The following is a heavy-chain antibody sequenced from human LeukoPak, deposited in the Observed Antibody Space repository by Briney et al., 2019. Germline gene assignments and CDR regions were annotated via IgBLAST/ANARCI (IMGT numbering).Heavy chain of an antibody. CDR3: ARVSLIYGSGSYYQSPLAY. Sequence: GASVKVSCKASGYIFNDYYMHWVRQAPGQGLEWMGWINPNSGGTNYAQKFQAWITMTRDTSMSTAYMELSRLRSDDTAVYLCARVSLIYGSGSYYQSPLAYWGQGTLVTVSS. V-gene: IGHV1-2*04. D-gene: IGHD3-10*01. CDR1: GYIFNDYY. J-gene: IGHJ4*02. CDR2: INPNSGGT.